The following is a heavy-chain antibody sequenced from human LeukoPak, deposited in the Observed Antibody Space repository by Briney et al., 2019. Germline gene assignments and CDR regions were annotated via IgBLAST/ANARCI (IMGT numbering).Heavy chain of an antibody. J-gene: IGHJ4*02. Sequence: SETLSLTCAVYGGSFSGYYWSWIRQPPGKGLEWIGEINHSGSTNYNPSLKSRVTISVDTSKNQFSLKLSSVTAADTAVYYCARHKKLRYFDWLGYYFDYWGQGTLVTVSS. CDR2: INHSGST. CDR3: ARHKKLRYFDWLGYYFDY. D-gene: IGHD3-9*01. CDR1: GGSFSGYY. V-gene: IGHV4-34*01.